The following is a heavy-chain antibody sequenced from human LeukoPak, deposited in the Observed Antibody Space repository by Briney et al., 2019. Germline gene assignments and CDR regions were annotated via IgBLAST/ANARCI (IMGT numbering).Heavy chain of an antibody. J-gene: IGHJ6*03. CDR2: IYYSGST. D-gene: IGHD3-10*01. V-gene: IGHV4-59*08. CDR3: ARHVLLWFGVYRKRGGDYMDV. CDR1: GGSISSYY. Sequence: SETLSLTCTVSGGSISSYYWSWIRQPPGKGLEWIGYIYYSGSTNYNPSLKSRVTISVDTSKNQFSLKLSSVTAADTAVYYCARHVLLWFGVYRKRGGDYMDVWGKGTTVTISS.